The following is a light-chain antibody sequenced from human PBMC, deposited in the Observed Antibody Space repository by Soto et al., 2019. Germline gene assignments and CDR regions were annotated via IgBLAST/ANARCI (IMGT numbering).Light chain of an antibody. CDR2: TGS. Sequence: DIQMTQSPSSVSASVGDRVSITCRASQGISNWLAWYQQKPGRAPKLLIYTGSSLQSGVPSRFSGTASGTDFTLTISSLQPEYVANYYCQQANSFPLTFGGGTKLEIK. CDR1: QGISNW. J-gene: IGKJ4*01. V-gene: IGKV1-12*01. CDR3: QQANSFPLT.